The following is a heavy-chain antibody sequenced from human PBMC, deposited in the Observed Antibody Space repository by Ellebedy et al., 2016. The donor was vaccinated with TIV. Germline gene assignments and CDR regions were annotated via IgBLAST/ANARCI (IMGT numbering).Heavy chain of an antibody. CDR1: GFNIGGHY. CDR3: VRDHQAHDY. V-gene: IGHV3-11*01. J-gene: IGHJ4*02. CDR2: ISSSGSPI. Sequence: GGSLRLSCAASGFNIGGHYMSWMRQAPGKGLECVSYISSSGSPIFYADSVKGRFTISRDNAKNSLYLQMKSLRAEDTAVYYCVRDHQAHDYWGQGTLVTVSS.